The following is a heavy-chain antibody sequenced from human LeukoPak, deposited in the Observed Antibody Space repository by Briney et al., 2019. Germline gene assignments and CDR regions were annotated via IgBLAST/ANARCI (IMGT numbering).Heavy chain of an antibody. J-gene: IGHJ4*02. CDR1: GYTFTSHG. CDR3: ARYYDSSGYYADY. V-gene: IGHV1-18*01. CDR2: ISGYNGDT. D-gene: IGHD3-22*01. Sequence: GASVKVSCKASGYTFTSHGISWVRQVPGQGLEWMGWISGYNGDTYYVQKFQGRVTMTTDTSTSTAYMELRGLISDDTAVYYCARYYDSSGYYADYWGQGTLVTVSS.